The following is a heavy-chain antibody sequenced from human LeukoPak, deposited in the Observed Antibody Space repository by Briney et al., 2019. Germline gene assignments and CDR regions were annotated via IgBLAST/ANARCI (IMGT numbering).Heavy chain of an antibody. J-gene: IGHJ5*02. CDR1: GFSISSGYY. Sequence: SETLSLTCAVSGFSISSGYYWGWIRQPPGKGLEWIASIYHSGNTYYNPSLKSRVAISVDTSKNQFSLKLNSVTAADPAVYYCARQVSWAVFGGNWFDPWGQGNLVTVSS. CDR3: ARQVSWAVFGGNWFDP. D-gene: IGHD3-3*01. V-gene: IGHV4-38-2*01. CDR2: IYHSGNT.